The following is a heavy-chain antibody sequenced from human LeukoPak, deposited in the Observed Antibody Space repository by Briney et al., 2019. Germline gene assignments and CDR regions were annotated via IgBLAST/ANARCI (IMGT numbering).Heavy chain of an antibody. V-gene: IGHV3-74*01. D-gene: IGHD3-10*01. Sequence: PGGSLRLSCAASGFTFSDYWMHWVRQAPGKGLVWVSHINADEDRAAYADSVKGRFTISRDNSKNTLYLQMNSLRAEDTAVYYCARDPGGSGDYFDYWGQGTLVTVSS. CDR2: INADEDRA. J-gene: IGHJ4*02. CDR3: ARDPGGSGDYFDY. CDR1: GFTFSDYW.